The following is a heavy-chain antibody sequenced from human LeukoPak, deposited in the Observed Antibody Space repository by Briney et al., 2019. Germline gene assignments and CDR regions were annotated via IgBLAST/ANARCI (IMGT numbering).Heavy chain of an antibody. J-gene: IGHJ5*02. CDR3: ARGTGRFDP. V-gene: IGHV4-39*07. CDR2: IYYSGST. Sequence: SETLSLTCTVSGGSISSSSYYWGWIRQPPGKGLEWIGCIYYSGSTYYNPSLKSRVTISVDTSKNQFSLKLSSETAADTAVYYCARGTGRFDPWGQGTLVTVSS. D-gene: IGHD6-13*01. CDR1: GGSISSSSYY.